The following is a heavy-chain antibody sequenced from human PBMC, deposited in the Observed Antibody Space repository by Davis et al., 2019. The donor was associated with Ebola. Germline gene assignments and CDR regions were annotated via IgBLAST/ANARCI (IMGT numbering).Heavy chain of an antibody. CDR3: AKSIVGATWAYIDQ. CDR2: LSWDAGSP. CDR1: GFTFGDFT. Sequence: PGGSLRLSCAASGFTFGDFTMHWVRQAPGKGLEWVSLLSWDAGSPRYSDSVKGRFTISRDNAKGSLYLQMNSLRTEDTALYYCAKSIVGATWAYIDQWGQGTLVTVSS. V-gene: IGHV3-43*01. J-gene: IGHJ4*02. D-gene: IGHD1-26*01.